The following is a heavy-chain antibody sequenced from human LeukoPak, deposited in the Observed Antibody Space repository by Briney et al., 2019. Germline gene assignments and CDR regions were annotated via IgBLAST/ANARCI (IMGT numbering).Heavy chain of an antibody. D-gene: IGHD3-22*01. CDR1: GFTFSSYG. V-gene: IGHV3-30*03. CDR3: ARDQGYDSSGYAFDI. J-gene: IGHJ3*02. Sequence: GGSLRLSCAASGFTFSSYGMHWVRQAPGKGLEWVAVISYDGSNKYYADSVKGRFTISRDNSKNTLYLQMNSLRAEDTAVYYCARDQGYDSSGYAFDIWGQGTMVTVSS. CDR2: ISYDGSNK.